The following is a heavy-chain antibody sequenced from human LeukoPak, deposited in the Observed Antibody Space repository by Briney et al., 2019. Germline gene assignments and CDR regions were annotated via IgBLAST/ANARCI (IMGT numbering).Heavy chain of an antibody. CDR2: IFYSVNT. D-gene: IGHD6-6*01. CDR3: ARRSSSNGRGVFYY. J-gene: IGHJ4*02. CDR1: GGSISSSSYY. Sequence: SETLSLTCTVSGGSISSSSYYWGWIRQPPGKGLEWIRSIFYSVNTYYNPSLKSRVTISVDTSKNQFSLKLNSVTAADTAVYYCARRSSSNGRGVFYYWGQGTLVTVSS. V-gene: IGHV4-39*01.